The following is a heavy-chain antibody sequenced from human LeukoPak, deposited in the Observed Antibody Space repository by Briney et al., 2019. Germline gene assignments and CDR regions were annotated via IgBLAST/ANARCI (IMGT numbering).Heavy chain of an antibody. J-gene: IGHJ4*02. CDR3: AKAPSGGELPWFDY. CDR1: GGTFSSYA. V-gene: IGHV1-69*04. D-gene: IGHD1-26*01. Sequence: GASVKVSCKASGGTFSSYAISWVRQAPGQGLEWMGRIIPILGIANYAQKFQGRVTITADKSTSTAYMELSSLRSEDTALYYCAKAPSGGELPWFDYWGQGTLVTVSS. CDR2: IIPILGIA.